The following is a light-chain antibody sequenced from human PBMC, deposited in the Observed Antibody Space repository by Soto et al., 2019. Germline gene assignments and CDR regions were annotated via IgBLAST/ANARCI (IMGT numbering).Light chain of an antibody. CDR1: SSDIGAYNY. V-gene: IGLV2-11*01. CDR3: CTDAGTYKV. CDR2: HVS. J-gene: IGLJ1*01. Sequence: QSVLTQPRSVSGSPGQSVTISCTGTSSDIGAYNYVSWYQQHPDKAPKLMIYHVSKRPSGVPDRFSGSKSGNAASLTISGLQAEDEADYYCCTDAGTYKVFGTGTKV.